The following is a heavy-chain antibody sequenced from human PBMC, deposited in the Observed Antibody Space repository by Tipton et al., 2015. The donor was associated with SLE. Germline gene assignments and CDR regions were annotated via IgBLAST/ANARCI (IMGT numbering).Heavy chain of an antibody. Sequence: QVQLVQSGAEVKKPGSSVKVSCKASGGTFSTYAIIWVRQAPGQGLEWMGRSSTYNGNTNYAQKFQGRVTLITDTPTSTAYMELRSLRSDDTAVYYCAREGSMDYWGQGTLVTVSS. J-gene: IGHJ4*02. V-gene: IGHV1-18*01. CDR3: AREGSMDY. CDR1: GGTFSTYA. CDR2: SSTYNGNT.